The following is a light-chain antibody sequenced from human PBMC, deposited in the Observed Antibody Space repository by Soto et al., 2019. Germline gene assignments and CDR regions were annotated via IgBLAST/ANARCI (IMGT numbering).Light chain of an antibody. CDR3: QQYNNWLTWT. V-gene: IGKV3-15*01. CDR2: GAS. J-gene: IGKJ1*01. Sequence: EIVMTQSPATLSVSPGERATLSCRASQSVSSNLAWYQQKPGQAPRLLIYGASTRATGIPAGFSGSGSGTEFTLTISSLQSEDFAVYYCQQYNNWLTWTFGQGTKVDIK. CDR1: QSVSSN.